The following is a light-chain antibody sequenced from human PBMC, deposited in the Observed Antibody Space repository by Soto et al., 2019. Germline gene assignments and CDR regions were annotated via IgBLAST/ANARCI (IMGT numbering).Light chain of an antibody. CDR3: SSYAGTNNYV. Sequence: QSVLAQPPSASGSPGQSLTISCTGTSSDVGGYNYVSWYQQHPGKAPKLMIYEVTKRPSDISDRFSGSKSGNTASLTVSGLQAEDEADYYCSSYAGTNNYVFGTGTKV. CDR2: EVT. CDR1: SSDVGGYNY. J-gene: IGLJ1*01. V-gene: IGLV2-8*01.